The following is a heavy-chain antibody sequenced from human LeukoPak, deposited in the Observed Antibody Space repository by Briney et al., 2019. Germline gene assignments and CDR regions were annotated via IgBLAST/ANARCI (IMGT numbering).Heavy chain of an antibody. D-gene: IGHD3-22*01. Sequence: SETLSLTCAVSGGSISSGGYSWSWIRQPPGKGLEWIGYIYHSGSTYYNPSPKSRVTISVDRSKNQFSLKLSSVTAADTAVYYCARDNYYDSSERWLGAFDIWGQGTMVTVSS. CDR1: GGSISSGGYS. J-gene: IGHJ3*02. CDR3: ARDNYYDSSERWLGAFDI. V-gene: IGHV4-30-2*01. CDR2: IYHSGST.